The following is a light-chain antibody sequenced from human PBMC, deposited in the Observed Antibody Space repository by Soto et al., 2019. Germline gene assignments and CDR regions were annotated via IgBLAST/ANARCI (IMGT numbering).Light chain of an antibody. CDR3: SSYTSSSTLV. J-gene: IGLJ1*01. V-gene: IGLV2-14*01. Sequence: QSVLTQPAYVSGPPGQSITISCTGTSSDVGGYNYVSWYQQHPGKAPKLMVYEVSNRPSGVSNRFSGSKSGNTASLTISGLQAEDEADYYCSSYTSSSTLVFGTGTKVTVL. CDR2: EVS. CDR1: SSDVGGYNY.